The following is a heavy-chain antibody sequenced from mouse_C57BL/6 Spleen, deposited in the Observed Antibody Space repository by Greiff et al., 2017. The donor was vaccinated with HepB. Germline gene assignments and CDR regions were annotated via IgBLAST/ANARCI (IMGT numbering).Heavy chain of an antibody. Sequence: EVQLVESEGGLVQPGSSMKLSCTASGFTFSDYYMAWVRQVPEKGLEWVANINYDGSSTYYLDSLKSRFIISRDNAKNILYLQMSSLKSEDTATYYCARDGGYYGSSYGGFDYWGQGTTLTVSS. CDR1: GFTFSDYY. J-gene: IGHJ2*01. CDR2: INYDGSST. D-gene: IGHD1-1*01. CDR3: ARDGGYYGSSYGGFDY. V-gene: IGHV5-16*01.